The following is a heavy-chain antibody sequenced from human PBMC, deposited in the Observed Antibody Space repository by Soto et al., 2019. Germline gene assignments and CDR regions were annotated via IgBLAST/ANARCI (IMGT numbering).Heavy chain of an antibody. CDR1: GFTFSSYA. J-gene: IGHJ4*02. V-gene: IGHV3-23*01. Sequence: EVQLLESGGGLVQPGGSLRLSCAASGFTFSSYAMSWVRQAPGKGLEWVSAISGSGGSTYYADSVKGRFTISRDNSKNTLYLQMNSLRAEDTAVYYCAKDSTNFGVVIILPHPFDYWGQGTLVTVSS. CDR3: AKDSTNFGVVIILPHPFDY. D-gene: IGHD3-3*01. CDR2: ISGSGGST.